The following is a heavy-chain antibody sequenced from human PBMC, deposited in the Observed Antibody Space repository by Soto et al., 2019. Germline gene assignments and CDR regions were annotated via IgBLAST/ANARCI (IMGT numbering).Heavy chain of an antibody. D-gene: IGHD6-19*01. V-gene: IGHV1-2*04. CDR3: AREAVAATPDYYYYYYMDV. J-gene: IGHJ6*03. Sequence: ASVKVSCKASGYTFTGYYMHWVRQAPGQGLEWMGWINPNSGGTNYAQKFQGWVTMTRDTSISTAYMELSRLRSDDTAVYYCAREAVAATPDYYYYYYMDVWGKGTTVTVSS. CDR2: INPNSGGT. CDR1: GYTFTGYY.